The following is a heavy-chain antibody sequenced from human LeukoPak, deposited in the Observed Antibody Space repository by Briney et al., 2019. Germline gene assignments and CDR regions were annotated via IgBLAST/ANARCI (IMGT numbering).Heavy chain of an antibody. CDR2: ICTSGST. V-gene: IGHV4-61*02. Sequence: SETLSLTCTVSGGSISSGSYYWSWIRQPAGKGLEWIGRICTSGSTNYNPSLNSRVTISVDTSKNQFSLKLSSVPAADTAVYYCASLVGALDAFDVWGQGTMVTGSS. CDR1: GGSISSGSYY. CDR3: ASLVGALDAFDV. D-gene: IGHD1-26*01. J-gene: IGHJ3*01.